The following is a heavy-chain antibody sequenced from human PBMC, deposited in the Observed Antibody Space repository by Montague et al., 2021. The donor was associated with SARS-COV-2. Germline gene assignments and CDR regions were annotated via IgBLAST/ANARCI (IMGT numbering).Heavy chain of an antibody. J-gene: IGHJ6*02. Sequence: SETLSLTCTVSGGSITSYFCSWVWQPPGKGLEWIGYIDYAGSSKXKPSSRSRVTISLDTSKSQFSLNLSAVTAADTAAYYCARDCCICTGCSCYSYGMDVWGQGTTVTVSS. CDR1: GGSITSYF. CDR3: ARDCCICTGCSCYSYGMDV. CDR2: IDYAGSS. D-gene: IGHD2-2*01. V-gene: IGHV4-59*13.